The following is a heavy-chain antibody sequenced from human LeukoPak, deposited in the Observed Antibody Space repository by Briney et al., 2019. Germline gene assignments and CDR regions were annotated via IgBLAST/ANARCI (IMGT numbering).Heavy chain of an antibody. CDR1: GGSASSGSYY. CDR2: IYYSGST. CDR3: ARSGGYWFDP. V-gene: IGHV4-61*01. D-gene: IGHD3-10*01. Sequence: SETLSLTCTVSGGSASSGSYYWSWIRQPPGTGLEWIGYIYYSGSTNYNPSLKSRVTISVDTSKNQFSLKLSSVTAADTAMYYCARSGGYWFDPWGQGTLVTISS. J-gene: IGHJ5*02.